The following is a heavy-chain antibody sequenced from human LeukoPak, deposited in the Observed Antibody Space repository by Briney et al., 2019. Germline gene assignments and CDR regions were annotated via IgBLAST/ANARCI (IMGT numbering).Heavy chain of an antibody. J-gene: IGHJ6*04. Sequence: GASVKVSRKASGYTFTSYGISWVRQAPGQGLEWMGWISAYNGNTNYAQKLQGGVTMTTDTSTSTAYMELRSLRSDDTAVYYCARRSMVRGLGYYGMDVWGKGTTVTVSS. CDR1: GYTFTSYG. D-gene: IGHD3-10*01. CDR3: ARRSMVRGLGYYGMDV. V-gene: IGHV1-18*04. CDR2: ISAYNGNT.